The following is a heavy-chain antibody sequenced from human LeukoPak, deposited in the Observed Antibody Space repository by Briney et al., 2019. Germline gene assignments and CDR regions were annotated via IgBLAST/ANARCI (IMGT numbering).Heavy chain of an antibody. CDR2: INWNGGST. J-gene: IGHJ5*02. CDR3: ARSLTGYYTDWFDP. D-gene: IGHD3-9*01. CDR1: GFTLDDYG. Sequence: GGSLRLSCAASGFTLDDYGMSWVRQAPGKGLEWVSGINWNGGSTGYADSVKGRFTISRDNAKNSLYLQMNSLRAEDTALYHCARSLTGYYTDWFDPWGQGTLVTVSS. V-gene: IGHV3-20*01.